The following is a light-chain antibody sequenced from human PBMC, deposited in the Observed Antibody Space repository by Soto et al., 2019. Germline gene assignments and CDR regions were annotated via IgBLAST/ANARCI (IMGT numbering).Light chain of an antibody. V-gene: IGLV2-8*01. CDR2: GVS. CDR3: SSYAGSSGV. CDR1: SSDVGSYNL. Sequence: QSALTQPPSASGSPGQSVTISCTGTSSDVGSYNLVSWHQQHPGKAPKVMIYGVSQRPSGVPDRFSGSKSGNTASLSVSGLQAEDEADYYCSSYAGSSGVFGAGTKLAVL. J-gene: IGLJ2*01.